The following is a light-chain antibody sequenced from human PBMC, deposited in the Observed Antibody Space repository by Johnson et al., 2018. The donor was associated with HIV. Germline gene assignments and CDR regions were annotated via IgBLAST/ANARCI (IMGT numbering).Light chain of an antibody. CDR3: GTWASSLSALYV. CDR2: ENN. J-gene: IGLJ1*01. V-gene: IGLV1-51*02. CDR1: SSDMGNYA. Sequence: QSILTQPPSVSAAPGQKVTISCSGSSSDMGNYAVSWYQQPPGTAPKLLIYENNKRPSGIPDRFSGSKSGTSATLDITGLQTGDEADYYCGTWASSLSALYVFGTGTKVTVL.